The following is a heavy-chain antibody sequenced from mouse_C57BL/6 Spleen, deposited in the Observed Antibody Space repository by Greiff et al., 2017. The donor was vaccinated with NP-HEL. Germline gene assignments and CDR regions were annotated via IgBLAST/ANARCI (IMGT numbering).Heavy chain of an antibody. D-gene: IGHD1-1*01. CDR1: GYAFTNYL. J-gene: IGHJ2*01. V-gene: IGHV1-54*01. Sequence: VQGVESGAELVRPGTSVKVSCKASGYAFTNYLIEWVKQRPGQGLEWIGVINPGSGGTNYNEKFKGKATLTADKSSSTAYMQLSSLTSEDSAVYFCARGTTVVGFDYWGQGTTLTVSS. CDR3: ARGTTVVGFDY. CDR2: INPGSGGT.